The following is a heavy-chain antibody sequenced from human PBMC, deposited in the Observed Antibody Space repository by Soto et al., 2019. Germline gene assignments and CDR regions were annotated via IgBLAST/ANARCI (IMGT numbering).Heavy chain of an antibody. CDR1: GGSICSYY. CDR3: ARRYGSAFDL. Sequence: QVQLQESGPGLVKPSETLSLTCTVSGGSICSYYWSWIRQPPGKGLEWIGYIYYSGSTNYNPSLKSRVTISVDTSKNQFSLKLSSVTAADTAVYYCARRYGSAFDLWGQGTMVTVSS. D-gene: IGHD3-10*01. V-gene: IGHV4-59*01. CDR2: IYYSGST. J-gene: IGHJ3*01.